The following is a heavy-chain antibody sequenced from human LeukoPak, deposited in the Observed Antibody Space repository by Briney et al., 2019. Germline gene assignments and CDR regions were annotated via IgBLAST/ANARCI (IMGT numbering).Heavy chain of an antibody. CDR2: MYHNGST. Sequence: PSETLSLTCTVSGGSISSISYYWGWIRQPPGKGLEWIGSMYHNGSTYYNPSLKSRVTISVDTSKNQFSLKLSSVTAADTAVYYCARGASGSTYYYYYYMDVWGKGTTVTVSS. J-gene: IGHJ6*03. CDR3: ARGASGSTYYYYYYMDV. V-gene: IGHV4-39*01. CDR1: GGSISSISYY. D-gene: IGHD1-26*01.